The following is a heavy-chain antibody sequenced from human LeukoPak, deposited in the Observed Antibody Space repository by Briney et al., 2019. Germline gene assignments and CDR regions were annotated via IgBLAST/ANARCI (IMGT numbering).Heavy chain of an antibody. CDR1: GFTVSDNY. Sequence: PGGSLRLSCAASGFTVSDNYMTWVRQAPGKGLEWVSLISNGGNTYYEDSVKGRFTISRDIFQNMLYLQMNSLRAEDTAVYYCARGGALDIWGQGTMVIVS. V-gene: IGHV3-53*01. CDR2: ISNGGNT. D-gene: IGHD4/OR15-4a*01. CDR3: ARGGALDI. J-gene: IGHJ3*02.